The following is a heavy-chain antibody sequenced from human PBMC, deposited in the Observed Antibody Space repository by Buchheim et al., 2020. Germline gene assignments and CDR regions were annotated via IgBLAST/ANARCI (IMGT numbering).Heavy chain of an antibody. CDR2: IYPGDSYT. CDR3: ARRVRDSSGCNFDF. CDR1: GYSFTGAY. D-gene: IGHD6-19*01. J-gene: IGHJ4*02. Sequence: EVQLVQSGAEVKRPGESLKISCQGSGYSFTGAYIAWVRQMPGKGLEWMGNIYPGDSYTAYNPSFQGQVTMSVDKSIRTAYLQWYSLKASDSVVYYCARRVRDSSGCNFDFWGQGTL. V-gene: IGHV5-51*01.